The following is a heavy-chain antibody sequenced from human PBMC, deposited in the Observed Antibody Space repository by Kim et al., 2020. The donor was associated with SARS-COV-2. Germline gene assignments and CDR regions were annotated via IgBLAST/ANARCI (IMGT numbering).Heavy chain of an antibody. J-gene: IGHJ6*03. D-gene: IGHD4-17*01. V-gene: IGHV3-21*01. CDR2: ISSSSSYI. Sequence: GGSLRLSCAASGFTFSSYSMNWVRQAPGKGLEWVSSISSSSSYIYYADSVKGRFTISRDNAKNSLYLQMNSLRAEDTAVYYCARADYGDYYYYYMDVWGKGTTVTVSS. CDR1: GFTFSSYS. CDR3: ARADYGDYYYYYMDV.